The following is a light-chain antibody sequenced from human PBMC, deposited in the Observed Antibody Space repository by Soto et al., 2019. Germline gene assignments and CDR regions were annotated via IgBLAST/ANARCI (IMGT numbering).Light chain of an antibody. J-gene: IGKJ2*01. CDR1: QGISNY. V-gene: IGKV1-27*01. CDR3: QKYNSAPHT. Sequence: DIQMTQSPSSLSASVGDRVTITCRASQGISNYLAWYQQKPGKVPKLLIYAASTLQSGVPSRFIGSGSGTDFTLTNSSLQPEYVATYYCQKYNSAPHTFGQGTKQEIK. CDR2: AAS.